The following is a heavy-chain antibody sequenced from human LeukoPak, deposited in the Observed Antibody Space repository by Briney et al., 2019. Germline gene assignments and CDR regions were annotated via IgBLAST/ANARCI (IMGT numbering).Heavy chain of an antibody. D-gene: IGHD3-9*01. J-gene: IGHJ3*02. V-gene: IGHV4-39*01. CDR3: ARHALNSGYWGAFDI. CDR1: GGSISSSRYY. CDR2: IYYSGIT. Sequence: PSETLSLTCTVSGGSISSSRYYWGLIRQPPGEGLEWIGCIYYSGITYYNPTLKSRVTISVDSSTNHFSLKLSSVTAADTAVYYYARHALNSGYWGAFDIWGQGTMVTVSS.